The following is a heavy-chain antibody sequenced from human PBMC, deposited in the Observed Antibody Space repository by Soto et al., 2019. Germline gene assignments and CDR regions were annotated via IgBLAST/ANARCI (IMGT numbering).Heavy chain of an antibody. CDR1: GDSFTSYG. D-gene: IGHD3-9*01. Sequence: ASVKLSCKACGDSFTSYGISWVRQAPKQGLEWMGWISAYNGNTNYAQKLQGRVTMTTDTSTSTAYMELRSLRSDDTAVYYCARDPNYDILTGYYKTFDYWGQGTLVTVSS. V-gene: IGHV1-18*01. CDR3: ARDPNYDILTGYYKTFDY. CDR2: ISAYNGNT. J-gene: IGHJ4*02.